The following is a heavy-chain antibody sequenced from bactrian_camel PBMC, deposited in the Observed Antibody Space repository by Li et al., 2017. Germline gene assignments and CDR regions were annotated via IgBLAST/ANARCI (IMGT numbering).Heavy chain of an antibody. V-gene: IGHV3S40*01. CDR1: GFTSSRYS. CDR2: INDGGTAT. Sequence: VQLVESGGGLVQPGGTLRLSCAASGFTSSRYSMGWVRQAPGKGLEWVSRINDGGTATSYADSVKGRFTISRDNAKNTVYLEMNNLKPEDTAVYYCVRDRLVAGLFPPLTDFGYWGQGTQVTVSS. J-gene: IGHJ6*01. D-gene: IGHD6*01. CDR3: VRDRLVAGLFPPLTDFGY.